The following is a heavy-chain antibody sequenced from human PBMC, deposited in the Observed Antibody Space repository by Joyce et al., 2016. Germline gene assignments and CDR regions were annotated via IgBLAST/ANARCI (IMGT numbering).Heavy chain of an antibody. J-gene: IGHJ4*02. CDR2: INPDRSDT. CDR3: AREYGGTFYFDY. CDR1: GFSFSGYY. Sequence: QVQLVQSGAEVKNPGASVKVSCKACGFSFSGYYIHWVRQAPGQGLEWMGGINPDRSDTIYAQKFQGRVTMTRDTSISTVYLELGRLTSDDTALYYCAREYGGTFYFDYWGQVTLVTVSS. D-gene: IGHD4-23*01. V-gene: IGHV1-2*02.